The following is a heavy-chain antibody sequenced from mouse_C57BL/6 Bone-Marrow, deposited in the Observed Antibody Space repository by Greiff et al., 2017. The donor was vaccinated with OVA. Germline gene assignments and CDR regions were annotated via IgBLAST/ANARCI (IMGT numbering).Heavy chain of an antibody. J-gene: IGHJ4*01. D-gene: IGHD1-1*01. CDR2: IYPGDGDT. CDR3: ARITTVVAPYAMDY. V-gene: IGHV1-80*01. Sequence: QVQLQQSGAELVKPGASVKISCKASGYAFSSYWMNWVKQRPGKGLEWIGQIYPGDGDTNYNGKFKGKATLTADKSSSTAYMQLSSLTSEDSAVYFCARITTVVAPYAMDYWGQGTSVTVSS. CDR1: GYAFSSYW.